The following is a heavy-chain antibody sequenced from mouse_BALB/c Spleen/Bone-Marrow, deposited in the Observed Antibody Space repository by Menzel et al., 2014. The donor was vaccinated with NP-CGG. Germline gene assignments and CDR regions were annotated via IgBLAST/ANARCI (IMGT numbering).Heavy chain of an antibody. D-gene: IGHD1-1*01. CDR3: ARPPYYYGSSYDAMDY. CDR2: INPSTGYT. CDR1: GYTFTSYW. V-gene: IGHV1-7*01. Sequence: LQESGAELAKPGASVKMSCKASGYTFTSYWMHWVKQRPGQGLEWIGYINPSTGYTEYNQKFKDKATLTADKSSSTAYIQLSSLTSEDSAVYYCARPPYYYGSSYDAMDYWGQGTSVTVSS. J-gene: IGHJ4*01.